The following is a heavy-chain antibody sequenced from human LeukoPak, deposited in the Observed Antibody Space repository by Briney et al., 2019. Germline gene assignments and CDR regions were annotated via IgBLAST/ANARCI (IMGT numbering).Heavy chain of an antibody. D-gene: IGHD3-16*01. J-gene: IGHJ4*02. CDR2: ISQTSDER. Sequence: GGSLRLSCAASGFDFSNYEMDWVRRAPGKGLEWISYISQTSDERYYADSVEGRFTISRDNAKSALYLQINTLRVEDTAVYYCVTDRPRRGVYWGQGTLVTVSS. V-gene: IGHV3-48*03. CDR1: GFDFSNYE. CDR3: VTDRPRRGVY.